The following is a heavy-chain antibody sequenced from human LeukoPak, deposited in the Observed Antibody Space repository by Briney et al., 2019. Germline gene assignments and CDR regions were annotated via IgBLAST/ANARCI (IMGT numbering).Heavy chain of an antibody. CDR2: ISGDGGST. CDR1: GFTFDDYA. CDR3: GPFDY. Sequence: PGGSLRLSCAASGFTFDDYAMHWVRQAPGKGLEWVSLISGDGGSTYYADSVKGRFTISRDNSKNSLYLQMNSLRTEGTALYYCGPFDYWGQGTLVTVSS. J-gene: IGHJ4*02. V-gene: IGHV3-43*02.